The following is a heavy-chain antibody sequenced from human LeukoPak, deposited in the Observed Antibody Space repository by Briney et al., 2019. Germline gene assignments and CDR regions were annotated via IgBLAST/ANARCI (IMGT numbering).Heavy chain of an antibody. CDR3: AKSPGSSGTYYHFDY. CDR2: IYYDGSNK. Sequence: GGSLRLSCAASGFTFRTYGMHWVRQAPGKGLEWVAIIYYDGSNKYYTDSVKGRFTISRDNSKNTLYLQTNSLRPEDTAVYSCAKSPGSSGTYYHFDYWGQGTLVTVSS. CDR1: GFTFRTYG. D-gene: IGHD3-10*01. J-gene: IGHJ4*02. V-gene: IGHV3-30*02.